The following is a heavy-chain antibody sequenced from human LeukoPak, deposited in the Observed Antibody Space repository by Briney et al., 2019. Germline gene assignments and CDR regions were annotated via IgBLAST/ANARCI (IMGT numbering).Heavy chain of an antibody. J-gene: IGHJ4*02. CDR3: AKDLGIFGALFDY. Sequence: GGSLRLSRAASGFTFSSYGMHWVRQAPGKGLEWVAVISYDGSDKYYPDSVKGRFTISRDNSKNTVSLRMNSLRAEDTAVYYCAKDLGIFGALFDYWGQETLVPVPS. D-gene: IGHD3-3*01. CDR1: GFTFSSYG. CDR2: ISYDGSDK. V-gene: IGHV3-30*18.